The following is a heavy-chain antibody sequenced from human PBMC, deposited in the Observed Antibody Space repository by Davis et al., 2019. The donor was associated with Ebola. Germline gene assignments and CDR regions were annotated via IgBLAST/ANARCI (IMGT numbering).Heavy chain of an antibody. CDR3: AKGEIEYCSGRSCPAFDY. D-gene: IGHD2-15*01. CDR2: ILYDGSYK. Sequence: GGSLRLSCAASGFTFSTYGMHWVRQAPGKGLEWVAVILYDGSYKHYGDSVKGRFTVSRDNSKNTLYLQMNSLRAEDTAVYYCAKGEIEYCSGRSCPAFDYWGQGTLVTVSS. V-gene: IGHV3-30*18. J-gene: IGHJ4*02. CDR1: GFTFSTYG.